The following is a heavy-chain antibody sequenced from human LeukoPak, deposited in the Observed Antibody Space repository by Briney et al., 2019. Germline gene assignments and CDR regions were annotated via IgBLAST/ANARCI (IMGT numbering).Heavy chain of an antibody. D-gene: IGHD2-21*02. J-gene: IGHJ4*02. CDR2: ISSSSNTI. V-gene: IGHV3-48*01. CDR3: VRDGPRAYCGGDCYPDFDY. Sequence: GGSLRLSCAASGFTFSSYSMNWVRQAPGKGLEWVSYISSSSNTIYYADSVKGRFTISRDNAKNSLYLQMNSLRAEDTAVYYCVRDGPRAYCGGDCYPDFDYWGQGTMVTVSS. CDR1: GFTFSSYS.